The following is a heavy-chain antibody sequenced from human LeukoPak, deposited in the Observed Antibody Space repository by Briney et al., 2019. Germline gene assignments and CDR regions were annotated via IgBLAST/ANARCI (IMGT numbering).Heavy chain of an antibody. D-gene: IGHD6-13*01. CDR2: MNPNSGNT. CDR1: GYTFTSYD. J-gene: IGHJ3*02. V-gene: IGHV1-8*03. CDR3: ARAVAAPLGGVDAFDI. Sequence: GASVKVSCKASGYTFTSYDINWVRQATGQGLEWMGWMNPNSGNTGYAQKFQGRVTITRNTSISTAYMELSSLRSEDTAVYYCARAVAAPLGGVDAFDIWGQGTMVTVSS.